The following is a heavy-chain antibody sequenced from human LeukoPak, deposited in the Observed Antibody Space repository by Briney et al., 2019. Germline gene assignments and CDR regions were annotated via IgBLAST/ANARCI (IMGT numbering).Heavy chain of an antibody. CDR2: ISSSGSTI. J-gene: IGHJ4*02. CDR3: SRDPRSLDY. Sequence: GGSLRLSCAASGFTFSDYYMSWIRQAPGKGLEWVSYISSSGSTIYYADSVKGRFTISRDNAKNSLYLQMNSLRVEDTGIYYCSRDPRSLDYWGQGALVTVSS. V-gene: IGHV3-11*01. CDR1: GFTFSDYY.